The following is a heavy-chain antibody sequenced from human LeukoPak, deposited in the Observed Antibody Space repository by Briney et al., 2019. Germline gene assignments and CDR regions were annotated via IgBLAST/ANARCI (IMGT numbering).Heavy chain of an antibody. CDR2: INPNSGGT. D-gene: IGHD6-13*01. J-gene: IGHJ4*02. V-gene: IGHV1-2*02. Sequence: GASVKVSCKASGYTFTSYDINRVRQATGQGLEWMGWINPNSGGTNYAQKFQGRVTMTRDTSISTAYMELSRLRSDDTAVYYCARGDSSSWYTFDYWGQGTLVTVSS. CDR3: ARGDSSSWYTFDY. CDR1: GYTFTSYD.